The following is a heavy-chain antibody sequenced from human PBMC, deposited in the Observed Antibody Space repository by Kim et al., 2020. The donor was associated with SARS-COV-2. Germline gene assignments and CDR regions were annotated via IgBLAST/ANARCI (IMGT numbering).Heavy chain of an antibody. Sequence: GGSLRLSCGASGFIFYSHDMLWVRQVPGKGLEWVAYINSRGDTIYYPDSVKGRFTVSRDNAQTSLFLHMNTLRVEDTGVYYCARGYGQSCYSVTCPGAFDCWGQGTLVTVSS. CDR1: GFIFYSHD. D-gene: IGHD4-4*01. J-gene: IGHJ4*02. V-gene: IGHV3-48*03. CDR2: INSRGDTI. CDR3: ARGYGQSCYSVTCPGAFDC.